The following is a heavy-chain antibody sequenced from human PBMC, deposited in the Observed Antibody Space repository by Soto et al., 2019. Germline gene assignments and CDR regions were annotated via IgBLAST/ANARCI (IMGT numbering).Heavy chain of an antibody. D-gene: IGHD2-2*01. V-gene: IGHV1-8*01. CDR1: GYTFTSYD. Sequence: ASVKVSCKASGYTFTSYDINWVRQATGQGLEWMGWMNPNSGNTGYAQKFQGRASMTTDTSTTTAYMELRSLRSDDTAVYYCARVVPGAEAWFGPWGQGTLVTVSS. J-gene: IGHJ5*02. CDR2: MNPNSGNT. CDR3: ARVVPGAEAWFGP.